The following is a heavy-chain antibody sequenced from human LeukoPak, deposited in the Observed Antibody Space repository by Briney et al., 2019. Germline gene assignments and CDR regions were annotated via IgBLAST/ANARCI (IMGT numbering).Heavy chain of an antibody. J-gene: IGHJ4*02. V-gene: IGHV4-34*01. CDR2: INHSGST. CDR1: GGSFSGYY. CDR3: ARGRHGYSGYGNDY. Sequence: SETLSLTCAVYGGSFSGYYWSWIRQPPGKGLEWIGEINHSGSTNYNPSLKSRVTISVDTSKNQFSLKLSSVTAADTAVYYCARGRHGYSGYGNDYWGQGTLVTVSS. D-gene: IGHD5-12*01.